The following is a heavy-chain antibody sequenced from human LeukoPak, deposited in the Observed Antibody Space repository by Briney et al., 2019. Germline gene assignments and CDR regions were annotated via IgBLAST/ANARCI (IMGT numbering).Heavy chain of an antibody. J-gene: IGHJ5*02. Sequence: ASVKVSCKVSGYTHTELSMHWVRQAPGKGLEWMGGFDPEDGETIYAQKFQGRVTMTEDTSTDTAYMELSSLRSEDTAVYYCATTLGYCSSTSCYQNWFDPWGQGTLVTVSS. CDR1: GYTHTELS. CDR3: ATTLGYCSSTSCYQNWFDP. D-gene: IGHD2-2*01. CDR2: FDPEDGET. V-gene: IGHV1-24*01.